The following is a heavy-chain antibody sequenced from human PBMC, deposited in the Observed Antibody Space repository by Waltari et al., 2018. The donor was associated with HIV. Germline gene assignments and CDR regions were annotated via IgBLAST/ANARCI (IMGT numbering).Heavy chain of an antibody. CDR3: ARGGRFLRRAHYYYGMDV. CDR1: GGTFSSYA. D-gene: IGHD3-3*01. V-gene: IGHV1-69*06. CDR2: IIPIFGTA. Sequence: QVQLVQSGAEVKKPGSSVKVSCKASGGTFSSYAISWVRQAPGQGLEWMGGIIPIFGTANYAHKFQGRVTITADKSTSTAYMELSSLRSEDTAVYYCARGGRFLRRAHYYYGMDVWGQGTTVTVSS. J-gene: IGHJ6*02.